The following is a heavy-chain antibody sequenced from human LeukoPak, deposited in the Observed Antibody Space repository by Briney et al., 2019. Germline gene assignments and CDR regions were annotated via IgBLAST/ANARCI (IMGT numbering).Heavy chain of an antibody. Sequence: TGGSLRLSCAASGFTFTTYAMSWVRQAPGRGLEWISAISGSSGIIYYADSVKGRFTISRDNSKNTLYLQMNSLRAEDTAVYYCAKELGYCTNGVCYDSGYYYYYMDVWGKGTTVTVSS. J-gene: IGHJ6*03. CDR2: ISGSSGII. V-gene: IGHV3-23*01. D-gene: IGHD2-8*01. CDR1: GFTFTTYA. CDR3: AKELGYCTNGVCYDSGYYYYYMDV.